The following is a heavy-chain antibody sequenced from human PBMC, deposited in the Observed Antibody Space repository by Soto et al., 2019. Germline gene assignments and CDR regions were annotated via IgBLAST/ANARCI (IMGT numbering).Heavy chain of an antibody. D-gene: IGHD3-10*01. Sequence: PGGSLRLSCAASGFTFSSYAMHWVRQAPGKGLEWVAVISYDGSNKYYADSVKGRFTISRDNSKNTLYLQMNSLRAEDTAVYYCARDPGSVWGQGTLVTVS. CDR2: ISYDGSNK. J-gene: IGHJ4*02. CDR3: ARDPGSV. V-gene: IGHV3-30-3*01. CDR1: GFTFSSYA.